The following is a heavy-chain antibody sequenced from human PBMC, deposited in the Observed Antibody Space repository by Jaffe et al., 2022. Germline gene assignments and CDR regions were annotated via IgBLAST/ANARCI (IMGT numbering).Heavy chain of an antibody. CDR2: IIPIFGTA. CDR3: ARALLWGRERSFDY. D-gene: IGHD7-27*01. V-gene: IGHV1-69*05. Sequence: QVQLVQSGAEVKKPGSSVKVSCKASGGTFSSYAISWVRQAPGQGLEWMGGIIPIFGTANYAQKFQGRVTITTDESTSTAYMELSSLRSEDTAVYYCARALLWGRERSFDYWGQGTLVTVSS. CDR1: GGTFSSYA. J-gene: IGHJ4*02.